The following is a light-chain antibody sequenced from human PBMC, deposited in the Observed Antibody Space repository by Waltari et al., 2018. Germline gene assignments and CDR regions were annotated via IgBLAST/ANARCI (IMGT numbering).Light chain of an antibody. CDR3: CSFAGYGIYV. J-gene: IGLJ1*01. Sequence: QSALTQPASVSGSPGQSITISCTAVNSNVDILHLVSWYQHHPGRNPRLLIYEISQRPSGISKRFSGSKSGNTASLTISGLQPEDEADYFCCSFAGYGIYVFGGGTQVSVL. CDR2: EIS. CDR1: NSNVDILHL. V-gene: IGLV2-23*02.